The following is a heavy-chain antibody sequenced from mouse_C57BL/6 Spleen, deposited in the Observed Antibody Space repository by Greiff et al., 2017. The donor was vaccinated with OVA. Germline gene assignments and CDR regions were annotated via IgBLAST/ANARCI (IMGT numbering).Heavy chain of an antibody. CDR3: AIYYYPYWYFDV. J-gene: IGHJ1*03. CDR1: GYSITSGYY. Sequence: EVKLMESGPGLVKPSQSLSLTCSVTGYSITSGYYWNWIRQFPGNKLEWMGYISYDGSNNYNPSLKNRISITRDTSKNQFFLKLNSVTTEDTATYYCAIYYYPYWYFDVWGTGTTVTVSS. CDR2: ISYDGSN. V-gene: IGHV3-6*01. D-gene: IGHD1-1*01.